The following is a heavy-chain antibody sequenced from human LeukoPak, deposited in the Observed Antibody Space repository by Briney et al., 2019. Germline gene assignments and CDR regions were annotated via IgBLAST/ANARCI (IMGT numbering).Heavy chain of an antibody. Sequence: ASVKVSCKASGYTFTGYYMHWVRQAPGQGLEWMGWISAHNANTKYAQNFQGRVTMTTDTSSTTAYMELKSLTSDDTAVYYCARGCTGTSCYRGNDYWGQGTLVTVSS. V-gene: IGHV1-18*04. J-gene: IGHJ4*02. CDR2: ISAHNANT. D-gene: IGHD2-2*02. CDR1: GYTFTGYY. CDR3: ARGCTGTSCYRGNDY.